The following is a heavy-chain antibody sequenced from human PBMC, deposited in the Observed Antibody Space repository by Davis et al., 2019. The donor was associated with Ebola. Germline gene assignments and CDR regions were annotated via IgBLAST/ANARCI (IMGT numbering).Heavy chain of an antibody. D-gene: IGHD3-10*01. Sequence: SETLSLTCAVYGGSFSGYYWSWIRQPPGKGLEWIGEINHSGSTNYNPSLKSRVTISVDKSKNQFSLKLSSVTAADTAVYYCARGQGYYGSGTIGRYWGQGTLVTVSS. J-gene: IGHJ4*02. CDR1: GGSFSGYY. V-gene: IGHV4-34*01. CDR2: INHSGST. CDR3: ARGQGYYGSGTIGRY.